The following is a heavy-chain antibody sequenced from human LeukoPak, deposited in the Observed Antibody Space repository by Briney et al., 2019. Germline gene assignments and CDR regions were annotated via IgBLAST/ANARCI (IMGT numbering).Heavy chain of an antibody. CDR2: ILSDSGTTI. V-gene: IGHV3-48*04. J-gene: IGHJ3*01. CDR3: VRGTSHPV. D-gene: IGHD1-14*01. CDR1: GFIFSSYT. Sequence: GGSLRLSCATSGFIFSSYTMNWVRQAPGAGLEWISSILSDSGTTIHYADSVRGRFTISRDNAKNSLFLQMNSLRVEDTAVYYCVRGTSHPVWGQGTTVTVSS.